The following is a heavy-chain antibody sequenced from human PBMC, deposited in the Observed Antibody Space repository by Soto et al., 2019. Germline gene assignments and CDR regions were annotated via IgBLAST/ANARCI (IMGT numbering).Heavy chain of an antibody. D-gene: IGHD4-17*01. Sequence: QVPLVQSGAEVKKPGASVKVSCKASGYTFTSYGISWVRQAPGQGLEWMGWISAYNGNTNYAQKLQGRVTMTTDTSTSTAYMELRSLRSDDTAVYYCARDLRPSPTAGPPYFDYWGQGTLVTVSS. CDR1: GYTFTSYG. CDR2: ISAYNGNT. CDR3: ARDLRPSPTAGPPYFDY. V-gene: IGHV1-18*04. J-gene: IGHJ4*02.